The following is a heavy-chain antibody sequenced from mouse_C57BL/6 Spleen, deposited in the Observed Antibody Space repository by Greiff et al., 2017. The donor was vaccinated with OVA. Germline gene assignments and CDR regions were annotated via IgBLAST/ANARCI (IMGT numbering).Heavy chain of an antibody. D-gene: IGHD2-4*01. CDR1: GYTFTSYW. J-gene: IGHJ4*01. V-gene: IGHV1-5*01. CDR2: IYPGNSDT. CDR3: TRDYDYDEDAMDY. Sequence: EVKLVESGTVLARPGASVKMSCKTSGYTFTSYWMHWVKQRPGQGLEWIGAIYPGNSDTSYNQKVKGKAKLTAVTSASTAYMELSSLTNEDSAVYYCTRDYDYDEDAMDYWGQGTSVTVSS.